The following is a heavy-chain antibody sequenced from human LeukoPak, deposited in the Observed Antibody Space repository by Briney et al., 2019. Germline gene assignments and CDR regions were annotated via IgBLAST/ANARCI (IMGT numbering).Heavy chain of an antibody. CDR1: GYTFTSYG. J-gene: IGHJ6*03. CDR2: INPNSGGT. Sequence: ASVKVSCKASGYTFTSYGISWVRQAPGQGLEWMGWINPNSGGTNYAQKFQGRVTMTRDTSISTAYMELSRLRSDDTAVYYCARAGKGRLDYYYYMDVWGKGTTVTISS. CDR3: ARAGKGRLDYYYYMDV. V-gene: IGHV1-2*02.